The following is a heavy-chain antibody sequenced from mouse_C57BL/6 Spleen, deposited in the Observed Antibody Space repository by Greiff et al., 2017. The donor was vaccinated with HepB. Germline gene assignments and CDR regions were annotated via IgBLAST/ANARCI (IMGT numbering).Heavy chain of an antibody. J-gene: IGHJ4*01. CDR2: IDPSDSYT. CDR3: ARSEGKNAMDY. CDR1: GYTFTSYW. V-gene: IGHV1-50*01. Sequence: HVQLQQPGAELVKPGASVKLSCKASGYTFTSYWMQWVKQRPGQGLEWIGEIDPSDSYTNYNQKFKGKATLTVDTSSSTAYMQLSSLTSEDSAVYYCARSEGKNAMDYWGQGTSVTVSS.